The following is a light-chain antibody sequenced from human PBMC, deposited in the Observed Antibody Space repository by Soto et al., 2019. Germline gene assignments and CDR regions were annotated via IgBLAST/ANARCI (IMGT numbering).Light chain of an antibody. CDR3: QQYGSSPPMYT. V-gene: IGKV3-20*01. CDR1: QSVSSSY. CDR2: GAS. Sequence: EIVLTQSPGTLSLSPGERATLSCRASQSVSSSYLAWYQQKPGQAPRLLIYGASSRATGFPDRFSGSGSGTDFTLTISRLEPEDFAVYYCQQYGSSPPMYTFGQGTKLEIK. J-gene: IGKJ2*01.